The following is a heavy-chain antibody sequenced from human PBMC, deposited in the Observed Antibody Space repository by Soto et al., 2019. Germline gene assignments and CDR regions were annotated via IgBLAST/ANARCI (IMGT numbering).Heavy chain of an antibody. V-gene: IGHV4-34*01. J-gene: IGHJ6*02. CDR2: INHSGST. CDR1: GGSFSGYY. CDR3: ASGTEVSPSWDV. Sequence: SETLSLTCAVYGGSFSGYYWTWIRQPPGTGLEWIGEINHSGSTNYNPSLKSRVTISVDTSKNQFSLKLSSVTAADTAVYYCASGTEVSPSWDVWGQGTTVTVSS.